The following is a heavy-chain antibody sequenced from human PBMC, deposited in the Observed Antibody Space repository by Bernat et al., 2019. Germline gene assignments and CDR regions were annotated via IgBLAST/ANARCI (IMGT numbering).Heavy chain of an antibody. D-gene: IGHD3-10*01. Sequence: QVQLVQSGAEVKKPGSSVKVSCKASGGTFSSYAISWVRQAPGQGLEWMVRIIPILGRANYAQKLQDEVTMTADKSPSAAYMELGRLRSEDRAVYYCAHAMVRGPPDYWGQGTLVTVSS. CDR2: IIPILGRA. CDR3: AHAMVRGPPDY. CDR1: GGTFSSYA. J-gene: IGHJ4*02. V-gene: IGHV1-69*04.